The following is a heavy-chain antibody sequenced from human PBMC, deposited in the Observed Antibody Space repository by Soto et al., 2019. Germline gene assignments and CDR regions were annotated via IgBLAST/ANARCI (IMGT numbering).Heavy chain of an antibody. Sequence: PGGSLRLSCATSGFTFDAFTMHWVRQAPGKGLEWVSFINWDGTTTFYADSVKGRFTISRDNTKNSLYLQMNSLRTDDTALYYCAKEDGSGSYYNSDSWGHGTRVTV. J-gene: IGHJ5*01. D-gene: IGHD3-10*01. V-gene: IGHV3-43*01. CDR2: INWDGTTT. CDR3: AKEDGSGSYYNSDS. CDR1: GFTFDAFT.